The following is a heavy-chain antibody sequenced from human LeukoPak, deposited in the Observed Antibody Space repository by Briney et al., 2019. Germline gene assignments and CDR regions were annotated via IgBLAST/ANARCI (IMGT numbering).Heavy chain of an antibody. CDR1: GGSISSGGYY. V-gene: IGHV4-31*03. CDR2: IYYSGST. D-gene: IGHD1-26*01. J-gene: IGHJ4*02. Sequence: SQTLSLTCTVSGGSISSGGYYWSWIRQHPGKGLEWIGYIYYSGSTYYNPSLKSRVTISVDTSKNQFSLKLSSVTAADTAVYYCARLRRASLVGATRFDYWGQGTLVTVSS. CDR3: ARLRRASLVGATRFDY.